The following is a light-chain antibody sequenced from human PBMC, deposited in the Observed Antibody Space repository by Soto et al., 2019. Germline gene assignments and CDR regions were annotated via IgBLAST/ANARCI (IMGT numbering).Light chain of an antibody. CDR1: SSDVGGYNY. Sequence: QSALTQPPSASGSPGQSVTISCTGTSSDVGGYNYVSWYQQHPDKAPKLMIYEVTKRPSGVPDRFSGSKSGNTASLTVSGLQVEDEADYYCSSFAGSRYVFGTGTKLTVL. CDR2: EVT. CDR3: SSFAGSRYV. V-gene: IGLV2-8*01. J-gene: IGLJ1*01.